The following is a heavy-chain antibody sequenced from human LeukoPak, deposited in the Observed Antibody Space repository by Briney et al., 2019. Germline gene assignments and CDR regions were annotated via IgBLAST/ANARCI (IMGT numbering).Heavy chain of an antibody. CDR2: IIPIFGTA. CDR3: ARAPSPYCSSTSCPPYYYYYMDV. Sequence: GASVKVSCKASGGTFNSYAISWVRQAPGQGLEWMGGIIPIFGTANYAQRFQGKVTITTDESMSTAYMELSGLRSEGTAVYYCARAPSPYCSSTSCPPYYYYYMDVWGKGTTVTVSS. J-gene: IGHJ6*03. V-gene: IGHV1-69*05. CDR1: GGTFNSYA. D-gene: IGHD2-2*01.